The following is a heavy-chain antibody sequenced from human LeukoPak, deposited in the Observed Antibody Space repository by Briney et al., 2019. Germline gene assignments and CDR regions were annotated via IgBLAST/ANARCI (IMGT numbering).Heavy chain of an antibody. CDR2: INQDGTEK. D-gene: IGHD3-9*01. V-gene: IGHV3-7*01. CDR1: GFPFSTYW. J-gene: IGHJ6*03. CDR3: AREDRYDILTGYYMDV. Sequence: PGGSLRLSCAASGFPFSTYWMSWVRQAPGKGLEWVANINQDGTEKYYVDSVKGRFTISRDYAKNSLYLQMNSLRAEDTAVYYCAREDRYDILTGYYMDVWGKGTTVTISS.